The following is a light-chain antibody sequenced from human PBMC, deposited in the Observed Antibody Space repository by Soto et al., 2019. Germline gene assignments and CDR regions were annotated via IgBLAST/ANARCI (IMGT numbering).Light chain of an antibody. CDR2: DTS. Sequence: EIVLTQSPGTLSLSPGERATLSCRASQSLSSRSLAWYQQKPGQAPRLLIYDTSSRATDIPDRFTGSGSGKDFTLTISRLEPEDFGGYYCQQYIMSPYTVGQGTKLEIK. CDR3: QQYIMSPYT. V-gene: IGKV3-20*01. J-gene: IGKJ2*01. CDR1: QSLSSRS.